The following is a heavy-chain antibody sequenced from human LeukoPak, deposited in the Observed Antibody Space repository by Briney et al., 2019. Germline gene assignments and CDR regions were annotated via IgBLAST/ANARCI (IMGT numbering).Heavy chain of an antibody. V-gene: IGHV3-30*04. Sequence: PGTSLRLSCAASGFTFESYTIHWVRQAPGKGLEWVAVISFDGSNEYYADSVKGRFTISRDNSKNTLYLQLNSLRAEDTAVYYCAKAKYSGTYYYFDYWGQGTLVTVSS. J-gene: IGHJ4*02. D-gene: IGHD1-26*01. CDR3: AKAKYSGTYYYFDY. CDR2: ISFDGSNE. CDR1: GFTFESYT.